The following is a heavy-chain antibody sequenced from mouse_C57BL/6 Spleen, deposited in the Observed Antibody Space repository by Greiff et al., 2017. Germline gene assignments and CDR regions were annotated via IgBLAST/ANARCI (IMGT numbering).Heavy chain of an antibody. CDR1: GFTFSDYG. Sequence: DVKLVESGGGLVKPGGSLKLSCAASGFTFSDYGMHWVRQAPEKGLEWVAYISSGSSTIYYADTVKGRFTISRDNAKNTLFLQMTLLRSEDTAMYYCARWCYGGSFYWYFDVWGTGTTVTVSA. J-gene: IGHJ1*03. V-gene: IGHV5-17*01. D-gene: IGHD1-1*01. CDR3: ARWCYGGSFYWYFDV. CDR2: ISSGSSTI.